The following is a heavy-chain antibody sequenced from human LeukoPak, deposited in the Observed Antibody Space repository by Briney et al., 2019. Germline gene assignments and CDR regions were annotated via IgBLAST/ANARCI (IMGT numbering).Heavy chain of an antibody. V-gene: IGHV3-49*04. CDR3: ARVSWFGELLFHGY. J-gene: IGHJ4*02. Sequence: GGSLRLSCTASGFTFGDYAMSWVRQAPGKGLEWVGFIRSTAYGGKTEYAASVKGRFSISRDDSKSIAYLQMYSLKSEDTAVYYCARVSWFGELLFHGYWGQGTLVTVSS. CDR1: GFTFGDYA. D-gene: IGHD3-10*01. CDR2: IRSTAYGGKT.